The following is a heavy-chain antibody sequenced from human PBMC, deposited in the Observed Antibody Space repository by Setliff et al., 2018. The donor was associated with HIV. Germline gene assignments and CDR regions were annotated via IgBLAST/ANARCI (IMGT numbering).Heavy chain of an antibody. D-gene: IGHD2-2*01. V-gene: IGHV3-7*03. CDR3: ARERQYYYFDY. CDR2: IKQDGSEK. J-gene: IGHJ4*02. CDR1: GFAFDNYW. Sequence: PGESLKISCAASGFAFDNYWMDWVRQAPGKGLVWVANIKQDGSEKYYVDSVKGRFTISRDSAKNSLYLQMNSLRAEDTAVYYCARERQYYYFDYWGQGTLVTVSS.